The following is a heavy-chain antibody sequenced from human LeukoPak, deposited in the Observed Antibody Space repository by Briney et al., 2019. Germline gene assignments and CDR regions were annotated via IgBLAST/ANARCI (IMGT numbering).Heavy chain of an antibody. J-gene: IGHJ4*02. CDR3: ARHNDSLTGYYTTVDY. CDR2: IYYSGSI. V-gene: IGHV4-39*01. D-gene: IGHD3-9*01. CDR1: GGSISSSSSY. Sequence: SETLSLTCSVSGGSISSSSSYWGWLRPPPGTGLEWIGSIYYSGSIFDNPALKSRVTISVYTYKNQFSLKLSSVTAADTAVYYCARHNDSLTGYYTTVDYWGQGSQVTVSS.